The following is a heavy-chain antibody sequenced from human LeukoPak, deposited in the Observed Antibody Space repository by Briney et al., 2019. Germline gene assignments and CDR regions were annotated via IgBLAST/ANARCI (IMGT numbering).Heavy chain of an antibody. CDR2: ISTGSNYI. V-gene: IGHV3-21*01. J-gene: IGHJ4*02. CDR3: ARLFDYGDYRAEPY. Sequence: GGSLRLSCAASGFTFDDYTMHWVRQAPGKGLEWVSSISTGSNYIYYADSVKGRFTISRDNAKNSLYLQMNSLLAEDTAVYYCARLFDYGDYRAEPYWGQGTLVTVSS. D-gene: IGHD4-17*01. CDR1: GFTFDDYT.